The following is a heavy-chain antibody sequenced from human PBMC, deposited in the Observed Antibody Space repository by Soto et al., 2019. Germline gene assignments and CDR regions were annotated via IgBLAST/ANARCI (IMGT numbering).Heavy chain of an antibody. CDR3: ARDRGLRYYDFWSGFLFYGMDV. J-gene: IGHJ6*02. CDR1: GGTFSSYV. D-gene: IGHD3-3*01. Sequence: QVQLVQSGAEVKKPGSSVKVSCKASGGTFSSYVISWVRQAPGQGLEWMGGITPIFGTPRYAQNFQGRVTITADEYTSTAYMELSSLRSEDTAVYYCARDRGLRYYDFWSGFLFYGMDVWGQGTTVTVSS. V-gene: IGHV1-69*01. CDR2: ITPIFGTP.